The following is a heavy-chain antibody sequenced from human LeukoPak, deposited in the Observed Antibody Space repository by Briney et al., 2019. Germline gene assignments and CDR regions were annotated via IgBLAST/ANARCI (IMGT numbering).Heavy chain of an antibody. D-gene: IGHD3-9*01. Sequence: PGGSLRLSCAASGFTFSSYSMNWVRQAPGKGLEWVSAISGSGGSTYYADSVKGRFTISRDNSKNTLYLQMNSLRAEDTAVYYCAKVSYDILTGSGFYFDYWGQGILVTVSS. CDR3: AKVSYDILTGSGFYFDY. CDR1: GFTFSSYS. J-gene: IGHJ4*02. V-gene: IGHV3-23*01. CDR2: ISGSGGST.